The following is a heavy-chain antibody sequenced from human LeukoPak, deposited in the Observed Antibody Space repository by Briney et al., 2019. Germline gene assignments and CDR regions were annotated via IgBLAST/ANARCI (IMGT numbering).Heavy chain of an antibody. J-gene: IGHJ4*02. CDR1: GFTFSSYA. CDR3: ARGGSGTSVLYY. Sequence: GGSLRLSCAASGFTFSSYAMTWVRQAPGKGLEWVSFISDSETNYVDSVKGRFTVSRDKSENTLYLEMNSLRAEDTAVYYCARGGSGTSVLYYWGQGILVTVSS. V-gene: IGHV3-23*01. D-gene: IGHD2-2*01. CDR2: ISDSET.